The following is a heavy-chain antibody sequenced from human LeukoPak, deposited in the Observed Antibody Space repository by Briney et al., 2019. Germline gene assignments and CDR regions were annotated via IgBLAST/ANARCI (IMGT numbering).Heavy chain of an antibody. D-gene: IGHD3-16*01. Sequence: SETLSLTCTVSGGSISSYYWSWIRQPPGKGLEWIGYIYYSGSTNYNPSLKSRVTISVDTSKNQFSLKLSSVTAADTAVYYCARGGRFDFDYWGQGTLVTVSS. V-gene: IGHV4-59*01. CDR2: IYYSGST. CDR1: GGSISSYY. J-gene: IGHJ4*02. CDR3: ARGGRFDFDY.